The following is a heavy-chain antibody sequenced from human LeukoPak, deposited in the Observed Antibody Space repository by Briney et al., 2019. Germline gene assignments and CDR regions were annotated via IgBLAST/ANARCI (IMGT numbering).Heavy chain of an antibody. CDR3: ASGREYHDILTGYFDY. CDR1: GFTFSSYS. J-gene: IGHJ4*02. CDR2: ISSSSSTI. V-gene: IGHV3-48*01. Sequence: GGSLRLSCAASGFTFSSYSMNWVRQAPGKGLEWVSYISSSSSTIYYADSVKGRFTISRDNAKNSLYLQMNSLRAEDTAVYYCASGREYHDILTGYFDYWGQGTLVTVSS. D-gene: IGHD3-9*01.